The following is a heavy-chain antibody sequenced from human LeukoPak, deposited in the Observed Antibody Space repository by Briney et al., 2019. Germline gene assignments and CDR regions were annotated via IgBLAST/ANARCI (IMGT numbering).Heavy chain of an antibody. D-gene: IGHD2-15*01. Sequence: GGSLRLSCVASGFTFSSYAMHWVRQAPGKGLEWVAVISYDGSNKYYADSVKGRFTISRDNSKNTLYLQMNSLRAEDTAVYYCAKVLVLVSANRYYFDYWGQGTLVTVSS. CDR1: GFTFSSYA. V-gene: IGHV3-30*04. CDR2: ISYDGSNK. J-gene: IGHJ4*02. CDR3: AKVLVLVSANRYYFDY.